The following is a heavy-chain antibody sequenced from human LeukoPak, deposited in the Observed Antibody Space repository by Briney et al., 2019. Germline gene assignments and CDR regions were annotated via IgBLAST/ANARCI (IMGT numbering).Heavy chain of an antibody. D-gene: IGHD6-13*01. CDR3: ARSGGLYTSTWYFHR. J-gene: IGHJ1*01. CDR2: IYYSGST. CDR1: GGSISSGGYY. Sequence: SQTLSLTCTVSGGSISSGGYYWSWIRQHPGKGLEWIGYIYYSGSTYYNPSLKSRVTISVDTSKNQFSLKLSSVTAADTAVYYCARSGGLYTSTWYFHRWGQRTLVTVS. V-gene: IGHV4-31*03.